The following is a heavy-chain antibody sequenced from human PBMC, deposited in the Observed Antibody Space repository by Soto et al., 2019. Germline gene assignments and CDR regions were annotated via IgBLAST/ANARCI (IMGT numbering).Heavy chain of an antibody. CDR1: GGTFSSYA. CDR3: ARRTRSDIYHDAFDN. J-gene: IGHJ3*02. V-gene: IGHV1-69*13. Sequence: GASVKVSCKASGGTFSSYAISWVRQAPGQGLEWMGGIIPIFGTANYAQKFQGRVTITADESTSTAYMELSSLKASDTAMYYCARRTRSDIYHDAFDNWGQGTMVTVSS. CDR2: IIPIFGTA. D-gene: IGHD3-3*01.